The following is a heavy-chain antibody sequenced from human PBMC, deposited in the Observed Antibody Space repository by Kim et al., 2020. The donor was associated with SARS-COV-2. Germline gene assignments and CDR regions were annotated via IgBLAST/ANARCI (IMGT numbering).Heavy chain of an antibody. CDR1: GFTFSGSA. CDR3: TSVPGTTLASWDAFDI. J-gene: IGHJ3*02. D-gene: IGHD1-1*01. Sequence: GGSLRLSCAASGFTFSGSAMHWVRQAPGKGLEWVGRIRSKANGYATAYAASVKGRFTISRDDSKHTAYLQMNSLKPEDTAVYYCTSVPGTTLASWDAFDIWGQGTMVTVSS. CDR2: IRSKANGYAT. V-gene: IGHV3-73*01.